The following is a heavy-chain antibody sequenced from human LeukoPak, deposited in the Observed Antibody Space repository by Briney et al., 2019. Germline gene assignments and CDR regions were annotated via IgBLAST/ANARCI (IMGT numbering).Heavy chain of an antibody. V-gene: IGHV3-7*01. CDR1: GFTFSTYW. CDR2: IKPDGSDK. J-gene: IGHJ6*03. Sequence: PGGSLRLSCVGSGFTFSTYWMTWVRQAPGKGLEWVANIKPDGSDKYFVDSVKGRFTISRDNSQNSLYLQMNSLRAEDTAVYYCAKAVYYYYMDVWGKGTTVTISS. CDR3: AKAVYYYYMDV.